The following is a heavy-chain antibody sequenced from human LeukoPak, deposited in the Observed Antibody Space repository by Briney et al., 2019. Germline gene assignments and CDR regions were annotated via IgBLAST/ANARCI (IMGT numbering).Heavy chain of an antibody. CDR3: ARCQDYGDYGLDY. J-gene: IGHJ4*02. Sequence: SETLSLTCAVYGGSFSGYYWSWIRQPPGKGLEWIGYIYYSGSTNYNPSLKSRVTISVDTSKNQFSLKLSSVTAADTAVYYCARCQDYGDYGLDYWGQGTLVTVSS. CDR2: IYYSGST. D-gene: IGHD4-17*01. CDR1: GGSFSGYY. V-gene: IGHV4-59*01.